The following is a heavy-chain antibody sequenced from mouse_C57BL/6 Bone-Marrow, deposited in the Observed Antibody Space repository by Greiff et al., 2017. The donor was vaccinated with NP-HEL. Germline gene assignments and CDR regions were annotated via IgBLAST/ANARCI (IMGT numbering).Heavy chain of an antibody. D-gene: IGHD1-1*01. CDR2: IYPGSGST. V-gene: IGHV1-55*01. Sequence: QVQLQQSGAELVKPGASVKMSCKASGYTFTSYWITWVKQRPGQGLEWIGDIYPGSGSTNYNEKFKSKATLTVDTSSSTAYMQLSSLTSEDSAVYYCARGGFITTVVARRYFDVWGTGTTVTVSS. CDR3: ARGGFITTVVARRYFDV. J-gene: IGHJ1*03. CDR1: GYTFTSYW.